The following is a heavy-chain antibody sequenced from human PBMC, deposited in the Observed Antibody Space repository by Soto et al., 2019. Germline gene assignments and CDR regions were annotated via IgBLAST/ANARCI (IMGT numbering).Heavy chain of an antibody. Sequence: QVQLQQWGAGLLKPSETLSLTCAVYGGSFSGYYWSWIRQPPGKGLEWIGEINHSGSTNYNPSLKSHVPISVDTSKNQFSLKLSSVTAADTGVYYCARKRWSYYDFWSGYYGGFDPWGQGTLVTVSS. CDR3: ARKRWSYYDFWSGYYGGFDP. J-gene: IGHJ5*02. CDR1: GGSFSGYY. V-gene: IGHV4-34*01. CDR2: INHSGST. D-gene: IGHD3-3*01.